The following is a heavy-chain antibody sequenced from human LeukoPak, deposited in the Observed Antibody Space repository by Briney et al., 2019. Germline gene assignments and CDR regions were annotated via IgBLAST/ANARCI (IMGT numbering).Heavy chain of an antibody. CDR1: GFTFRSYS. CDR2: ISSSSSTI. J-gene: IGHJ4*02. D-gene: IGHD3-10*01. CDR3: ARGSYYADC. V-gene: IGHV3-48*01. Sequence: GGSLRLSCAASGFTFRSYSMNWVRRAPGEGLEWVSYISSSSSTIYYADSVKGRFTISRDNAKNSLYLQMNSLRAEDTAVYYCARGSYYADCWGQGTLVTVSS.